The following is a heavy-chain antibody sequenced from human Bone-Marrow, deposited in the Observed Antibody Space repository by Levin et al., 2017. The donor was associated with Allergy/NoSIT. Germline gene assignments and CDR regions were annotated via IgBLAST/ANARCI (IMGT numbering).Heavy chain of an antibody. V-gene: IGHV4-4*07. CDR1: XVSITRYY. Sequence: SETLSLTXXXXXVSITRYYGGWLRQRDGKGLEWIGRIYTSGSTNYNPSLKSRVTMSVDTSKNQFSLKLSSVTAADTAVYYCAGGYSEGDYGMDGWGQGTTVTVSS. CDR2: IYTSGST. D-gene: IGHD5-18*01. CDR3: AGGYSEGDYGMDG. J-gene: IGHJ6*02.